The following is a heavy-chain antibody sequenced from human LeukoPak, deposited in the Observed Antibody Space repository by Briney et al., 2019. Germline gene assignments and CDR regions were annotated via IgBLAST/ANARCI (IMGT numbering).Heavy chain of an antibody. CDR3: ARDRSGRKIMVVAASVFGY. J-gene: IGHJ4*02. D-gene: IGHD2-15*01. Sequence: ASVKVSCKASGYTFTGYYMHWARQAPGQGLEWMGWINPNSGGTNYAQKFQGRVTMTRDTSISTAYMELSRLRSDDTAVYYCARDRSGRKIMVVAASVFGYWGQGTLVTVSS. CDR1: GYTFTGYY. V-gene: IGHV1-2*02. CDR2: INPNSGGT.